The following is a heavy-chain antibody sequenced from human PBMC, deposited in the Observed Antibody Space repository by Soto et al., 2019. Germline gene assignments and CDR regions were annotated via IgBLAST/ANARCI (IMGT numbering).Heavy chain of an antibody. J-gene: IGHJ5*02. CDR2: INPNSGGT. V-gene: IGHV1-2*02. CDR3: ARERIVVVPARLDP. CDR1: GYTFTGYY. D-gene: IGHD2-2*01. Sequence: GASVKVSCKASGYTFTGYYMHWVRQAPGQGLEWMGWINPNSGGTNYAQKFQGRVTMTRDTSISTAYMELSRLRSDDTAVYYCARERIVVVPARLDPWGQGTLVTVSS.